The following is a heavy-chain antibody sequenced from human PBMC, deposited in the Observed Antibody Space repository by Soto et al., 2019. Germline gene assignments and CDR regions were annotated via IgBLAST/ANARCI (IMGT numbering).Heavy chain of an antibody. V-gene: IGHV1-46*01. Sequence: QVQLVHSGPEVKQPGASVKISCKASGYTFTNYYIHWVRQAPGQGLEWVGLSNPNGDRPTYAERFQGRITMTRDTDTTTVSMEVRSLRSEDSAVYYCARGSCSGGSCYGMAVWGQGTAVTVSS. CDR1: GYTFTNYY. CDR3: ARGSCSGGSCYGMAV. D-gene: IGHD2-15*01. J-gene: IGHJ6*02. CDR2: SNPNGDRP.